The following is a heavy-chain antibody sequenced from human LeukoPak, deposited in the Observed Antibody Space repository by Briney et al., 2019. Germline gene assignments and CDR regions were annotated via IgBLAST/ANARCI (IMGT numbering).Heavy chain of an antibody. J-gene: IGHJ4*02. CDR1: GFTFGDYA. V-gene: IGHV3-30*02. CDR3: AKDRGDLPPYFDH. D-gene: IGHD2-21*02. Sequence: GGTLRLSCTASGFTFGDYAMSWVRQAPGKGLEWVAFIRYDGSNKNYADSVKGRFTISRDNSKNTLYLQMNSLKPEDTAVYYCAKDRGDLPPYFDHWGQGALVTVSS. CDR2: IRYDGSNK.